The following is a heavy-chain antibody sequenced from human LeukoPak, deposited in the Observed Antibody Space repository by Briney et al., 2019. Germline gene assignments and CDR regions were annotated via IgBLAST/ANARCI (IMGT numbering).Heavy chain of an antibody. CDR2: INAGNGNT. CDR3: ARDRGTIFGVVIYDY. J-gene: IGHJ4*02. CDR1: GYTFTSYA. D-gene: IGHD3-3*01. Sequence: ASVKVSCKASGYTFTSYAMHWVRQAPGQRLEWMGWINAGNGNTKYSQEFQGRVTITRDTSASTAYMELSSLRSEDMAVYYCARDRGTIFGVVIYDYWGQGTLVTVPS. V-gene: IGHV1-3*03.